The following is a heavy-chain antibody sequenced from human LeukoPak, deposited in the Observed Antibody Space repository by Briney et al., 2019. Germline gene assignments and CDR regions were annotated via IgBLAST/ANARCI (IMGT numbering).Heavy chain of an antibody. CDR3: ARIPFSMYSSSWSYFDY. D-gene: IGHD6-13*01. CDR2: IVWADDN. Sequence: SGPTLVNPTQTLTLTCTFYGFSLSTSAMRVSWIRQPPGKGLGWLARIVWADDNFYSTSLKTRLTISKDTSKNQVVLTMTHMDPVDTATYYCARIPFSMYSSSWSYFDYWGQATLVTVPS. J-gene: IGHJ4*02. V-gene: IGHV2-70*04. CDR1: GFSLSTSAMR.